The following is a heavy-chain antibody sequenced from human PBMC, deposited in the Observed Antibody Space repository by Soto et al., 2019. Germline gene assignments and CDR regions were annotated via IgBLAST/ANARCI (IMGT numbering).Heavy chain of an antibody. CDR2: ISAYNGNT. Sequence: GASVKVSCKASGYTFTSYGISWVRQAPGQGLEWMGWISAYNGNTNYAQKLQGRVTMTTDTSTSTAYMELRSLRSDDTAVYYCASHSGITFGGVIAKNWFDPWGQGTLVTVSS. J-gene: IGHJ5*02. CDR1: GYTFTSYG. V-gene: IGHV1-18*04. CDR3: ASHSGITFGGVIAKNWFDP. D-gene: IGHD3-16*02.